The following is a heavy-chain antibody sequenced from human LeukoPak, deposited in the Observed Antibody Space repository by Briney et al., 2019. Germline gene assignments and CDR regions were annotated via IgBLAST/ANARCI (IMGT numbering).Heavy chain of an antibody. CDR3: ARDKRDYYDSSDYYYP. CDR1: GGSISGSSYY. J-gene: IGHJ5*02. CDR2: IYYSGST. D-gene: IGHD3-22*01. V-gene: IGHV4-39*07. Sequence: SETLSLTCTVSGGSISGSSYYWGWIRQPPGKGLEWIGGIYYSGSTYYNPSLKSRVTISVDTSKNQFSLKLSSVTAADTAVYYCARDKRDYYDSSDYYYPWGQGTLVTVSS.